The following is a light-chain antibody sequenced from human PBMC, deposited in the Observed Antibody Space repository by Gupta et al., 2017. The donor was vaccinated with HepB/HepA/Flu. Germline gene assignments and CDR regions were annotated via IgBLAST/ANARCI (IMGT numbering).Light chain of an antibody. CDR1: QYIGKF. CDR2: AAS. V-gene: IGKV1-39*01. J-gene: IGKJ3*01. CDR3: QQSDNTPLT. Sequence: DIQMTQSPSSLSASVGDRVTITCRASQYIGKFLNWYQQKPGKAPNLLIYAASSMQSGVPSRFSGSGSGTDFTLTISMLQPEDFATYYCQQSDNTPLTFGPGTKVDIK.